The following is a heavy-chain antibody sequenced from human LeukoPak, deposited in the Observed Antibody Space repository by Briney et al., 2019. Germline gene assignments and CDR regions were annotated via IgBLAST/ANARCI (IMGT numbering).Heavy chain of an antibody. CDR2: ISGNGNK. Sequence: PGRSLRLSCAASGFILSSHAMHWVRQAPGKGLEWVALISGNGNKFYSDSAEGRVTISSDNPKNTVNLQMNSLRSDDTAVYYCARGVSAVGGYYYGMDVWGQGTTVTVSS. D-gene: IGHD6-13*01. V-gene: IGHV3-30*03. CDR1: GFILSSHA. CDR3: ARGVSAVGGYYYGMDV. J-gene: IGHJ6*02.